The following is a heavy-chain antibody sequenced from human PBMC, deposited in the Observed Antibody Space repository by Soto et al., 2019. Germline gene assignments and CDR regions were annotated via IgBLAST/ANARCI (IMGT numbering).Heavy chain of an antibody. CDR3: ARVSQLPKGPFDY. Sequence: ASVKVSCKASGGTFSSYAISWVRQAPGQGLEWMGGIIPIFGTANYAQKFQGRVTITADESTSTAYMELSSLRSEDTAVYYCARVSQLPKGPFDYWGQGTLVTVSS. V-gene: IGHV1-69*13. CDR2: IIPIFGTA. D-gene: IGHD2-2*01. CDR1: GGTFSSYA. J-gene: IGHJ4*02.